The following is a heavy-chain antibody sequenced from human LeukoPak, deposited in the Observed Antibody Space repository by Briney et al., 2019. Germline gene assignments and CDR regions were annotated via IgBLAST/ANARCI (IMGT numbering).Heavy chain of an antibody. CDR2: ISRDSSTM. D-gene: IGHD5-18*01. CDR3: ARDPDGYRQGHHFDY. Sequence: GGSLRLSCAASGFNVNTNYMSWVRQAPGKGLEWVSYISRDSSTMDYSDSVKGRFTISRDNARNSLYLQMNSLKAEDTAVYYCARDPDGYRQGHHFDYWGQGTLVTVSS. CDR1: GFNVNTNY. V-gene: IGHV3-48*04. J-gene: IGHJ4*02.